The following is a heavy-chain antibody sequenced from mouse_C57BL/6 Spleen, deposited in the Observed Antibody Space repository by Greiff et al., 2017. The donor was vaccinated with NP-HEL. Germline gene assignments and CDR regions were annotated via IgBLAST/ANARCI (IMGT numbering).Heavy chain of an antibody. D-gene: IGHD2-4*01. J-gene: IGHJ2*01. CDR3: AILRLRQGFDY. Sequence: QVQLQQSGPELVKPGASVKISCKASGYAFSSSWMNWVKQRPGKGLEWIGRIYPGDGDTNYNGKFKGKATLTADKSSSTAYMQLSSLTSEDSAVYFCAILRLRQGFDYWGQGTTLTVSS. CDR1: GYAFSSSW. V-gene: IGHV1-82*01. CDR2: IYPGDGDT.